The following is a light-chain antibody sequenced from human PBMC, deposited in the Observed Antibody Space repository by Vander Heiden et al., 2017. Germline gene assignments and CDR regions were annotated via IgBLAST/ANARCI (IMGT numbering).Light chain of an antibody. Sequence: QSVLTQPPSASGTPGQRVTISCSGSSPNIGSNTVNWYQQLPGTAPKLLIDSNNQRPSGVPDRFSGSKSGTSASLAISGLQSEDEADYYCAAWDDSLNGFWVFGGGTKLTVL. V-gene: IGLV1-44*01. CDR1: SPNIGSNT. J-gene: IGLJ3*02. CDR3: AAWDDSLNGFWV. CDR2: SNN.